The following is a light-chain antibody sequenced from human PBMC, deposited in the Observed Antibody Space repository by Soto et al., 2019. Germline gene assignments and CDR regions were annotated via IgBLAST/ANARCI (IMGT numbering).Light chain of an antibody. V-gene: IGKV1-5*03. CDR3: QHYNSYSEA. J-gene: IGKJ1*01. CDR1: QTISSW. Sequence: DIQMTQSPSTLSGSVGDRVTITCRAIQTISSWLAWYQQKPGKAPNLLIYKASTLKSGVPSRFSGSGSGTEFALTVSSLQPDDFATYYCQHYNSYSEAFGQGTKVDIK. CDR2: KAS.